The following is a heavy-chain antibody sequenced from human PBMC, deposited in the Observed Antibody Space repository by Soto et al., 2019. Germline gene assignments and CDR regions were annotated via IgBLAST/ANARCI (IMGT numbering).Heavy chain of an antibody. J-gene: IGHJ4*02. CDR1: GFTFSNYA. CDR3: TNLSHSDSSDFYY. V-gene: IGHV3-23*01. D-gene: IGHD4-4*01. CDR2: ISGTDDST. Sequence: EVQLLESGGDLVQPGGSLRLSCAASGFTFSNYAMSWVRQAPGKGLEWVSSISGTDDSTYYAGSVKGRITISRDTSKNTLYLQMNSLRAEDTALDYCTNLSHSDSSDFYYWGQGALVTVSS.